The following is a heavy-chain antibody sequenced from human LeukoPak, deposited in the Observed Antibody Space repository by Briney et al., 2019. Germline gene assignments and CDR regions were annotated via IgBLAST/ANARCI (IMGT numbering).Heavy chain of an antibody. J-gene: IGHJ5*02. V-gene: IGHV3-9*01. D-gene: IGHD3-10*01. CDR1: GFTFDDYT. Sequence: GGSLRLSCAASGFTFDDYTMHWVRQAPGKGLEWVSGISWNSGSIGYAASVKGRFTISRDNAKNSLNLQMNSLRPDDTALYYCAKDKLFRGVITGFDPWGQGTLVTDSS. CDR2: ISWNSGSI. CDR3: AKDKLFRGVITGFDP.